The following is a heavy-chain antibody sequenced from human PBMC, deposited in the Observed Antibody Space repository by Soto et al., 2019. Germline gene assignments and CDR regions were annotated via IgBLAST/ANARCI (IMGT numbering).Heavy chain of an antibody. D-gene: IGHD6-13*01. V-gene: IGHV3-11*05. CDR2: ISTSSSYI. J-gene: IGHJ4*02. Sequence: GGSLSLSCAASGFTFSDYYMSWIRQAPGKGLEWLSYISTSSSYINYADSVKGRFTISRDNAKNSLYLQMNRLRVEDTAVYYCAREGPGTSSWYVDSWGQGTLVTVSS. CDR3: AREGPGTSSWYVDS. CDR1: GFTFSDYY.